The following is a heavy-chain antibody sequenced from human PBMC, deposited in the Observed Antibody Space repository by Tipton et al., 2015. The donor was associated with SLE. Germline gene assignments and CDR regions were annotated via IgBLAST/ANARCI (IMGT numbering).Heavy chain of an antibody. CDR1: GYTFTGYY. D-gene: IGHD3-16*01. Sequence: QLVQSGAEVKKPGASVKVSCKASGYTFTGYYMHWVRQAPGQGLEWMGRINPNSGGTNYAQKFQGRVTITTDESTSTAYMELSSLRSEDTAVYYCASQDVPDWGQGTLVTVSS. CDR2: INPNSGGT. J-gene: IGHJ4*02. CDR3: ASQDVPD. V-gene: IGHV1-2*06.